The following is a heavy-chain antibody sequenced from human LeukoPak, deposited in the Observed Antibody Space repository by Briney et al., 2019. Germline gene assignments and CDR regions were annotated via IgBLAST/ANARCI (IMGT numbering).Heavy chain of an antibody. V-gene: IGHV4-59*01. J-gene: IGHJ4*02. Sequence: SETLSLTCTVSGGSISSFYWSWIRQPPGKELEWIGYIYYSGSTIYNPSLRSRVTMSIDTSKNQFSLKLSSVTAADTAVYYCAREAPGSNYYDSSGYSDYWGQGTLVTVSS. CDR1: GGSISSFY. CDR2: IYYSGST. CDR3: AREAPGSNYYDSSGYSDY. D-gene: IGHD3-22*01.